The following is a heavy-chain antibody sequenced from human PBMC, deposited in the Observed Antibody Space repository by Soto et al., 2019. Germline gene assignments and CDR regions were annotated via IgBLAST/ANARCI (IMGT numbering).Heavy chain of an antibody. CDR2: IRGSGSST. CDR1: GFSFSTYG. CDR3: ARVVVVIPPGYYYAMDV. V-gene: IGHV3-48*02. J-gene: IGHJ6*02. D-gene: IGHD3-22*01. Sequence: PGGSLRLSCAASGFSFSTYGMHWVRQAPGKGLEWVSVIRGSGSSTYYSDSVKGRFTISRDNGKNSLFLQMNSLRDEDTAVYYCARVVVVIPPGYYYAMDVWGQGTTVTVSS.